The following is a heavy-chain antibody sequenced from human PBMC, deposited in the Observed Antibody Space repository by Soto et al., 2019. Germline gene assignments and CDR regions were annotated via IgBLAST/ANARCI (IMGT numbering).Heavy chain of an antibody. D-gene: IGHD1-7*01. J-gene: IGHJ4*02. CDR2: IHYSGNT. Sequence: QVQLQESGPGLVKPSETLSLTCTVSGDSISSYHWSWIRQPPGKGLEWIGYIHYSGNTNYNPSLRSRVTMSVDTSKNHFSLKLNSVTAADTAVYYCARGVRNTFINYVVDSWGQGILVTVSS. CDR1: GDSISSYH. V-gene: IGHV4-59*01. CDR3: ARGVRNTFINYVVDS.